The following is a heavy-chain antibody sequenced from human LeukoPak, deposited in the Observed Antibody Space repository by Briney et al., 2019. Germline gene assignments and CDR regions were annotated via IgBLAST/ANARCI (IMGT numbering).Heavy chain of an antibody. CDR2: ISGSGGST. J-gene: IGHJ4*02. Sequence: LSGGSLRLAWAAAGFTVSSNGMSWVSQAGGKGMGWVSAISGSGGSTYYADSVKVRFTISRDHSKNTLYLQMNSLRAEDTAVYYCAKDKWSGKPSPFDYWGQGTLVTVSS. V-gene: IGHV3-23*01. D-gene: IGHD3-3*01. CDR3: AKDKWSGKPSPFDY. CDR1: GFTVSSNG.